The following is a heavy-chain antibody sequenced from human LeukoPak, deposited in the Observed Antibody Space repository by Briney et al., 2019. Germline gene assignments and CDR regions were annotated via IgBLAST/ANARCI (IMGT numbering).Heavy chain of an antibody. Sequence: GGSLRLSCAASGFTFSSYSMNWVRQAPGKGLEWVSSISSSSDYRYYADSVKGRFTISRDNAKNSLYLQMNSLRAEDTAVYYRAREGVDFDYWGQGTLVTVSS. CDR1: GFTFSSYS. CDR2: ISSSSDYR. D-gene: IGHD2-8*01. J-gene: IGHJ4*02. V-gene: IGHV3-21*01. CDR3: AREGVDFDY.